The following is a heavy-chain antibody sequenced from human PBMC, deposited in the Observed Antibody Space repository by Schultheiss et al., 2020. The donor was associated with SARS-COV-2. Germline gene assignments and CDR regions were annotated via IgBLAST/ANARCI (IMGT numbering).Heavy chain of an antibody. CDR2: ISYDGSNK. D-gene: IGHD4-17*01. CDR1: GFTFSSYG. J-gene: IGHJ2*01. CDR3: ARRARETTVTYWYFDL. Sequence: GGSLRLSCAASGFTFSSYGMHWVRQAPGKGLEWVAVISYDGSNKYYADSVKGRFTISRDNAKNSLYLQMNSLRDEDTAVYYCARRARETTVTYWYFDLWGRGTLVTVSS. V-gene: IGHV3-30*03.